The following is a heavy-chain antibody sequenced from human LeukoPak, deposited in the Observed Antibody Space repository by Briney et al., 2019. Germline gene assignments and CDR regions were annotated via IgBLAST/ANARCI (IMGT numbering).Heavy chain of an antibody. CDR3: ARDSPLFYYYDSSGYYRDYYYYGMDV. Sequence: PGGSLRLSCAASGSIFSSYWMSWVRQAPGKGLEWVANIKQDGSGKYYVDSVKGRFTISRDNAKNSLYLQMNSLRAEDTAVYYCARDSPLFYYYDSSGYYRDYYYYGMDVWGQGTTVTVSS. J-gene: IGHJ6*02. D-gene: IGHD3-22*01. V-gene: IGHV3-7*01. CDR2: IKQDGSGK. CDR1: GSIFSSYW.